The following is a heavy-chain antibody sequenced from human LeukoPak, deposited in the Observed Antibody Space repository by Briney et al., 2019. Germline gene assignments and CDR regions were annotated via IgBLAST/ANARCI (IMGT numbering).Heavy chain of an antibody. CDR2: ITPNSGGT. V-gene: IGHV1-2*02. CDR3: ARELRHDDI. CDR1: GYTFTGYY. J-gene: IGHJ3*02. Sequence: ASVKVSCKASGYTFTGYYIHWVRQAPGQGLEWMGWITPNSGGTNFAQKFQGRVTMTRDTSISTVYMELSRLRSDDTAVYYCARELRHDDIWGQGTMVTVSS. D-gene: IGHD2-15*01.